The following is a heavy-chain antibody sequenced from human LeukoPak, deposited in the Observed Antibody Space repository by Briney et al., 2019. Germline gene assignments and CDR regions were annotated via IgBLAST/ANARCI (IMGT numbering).Heavy chain of an antibody. D-gene: IGHD2-21*02. Sequence: SETLSLTCTVSGGSISSHYWSWIRQPPGKGLEWIGYIYYSGSTNYNPSLKSRVTISVDTSEYQFSLKLSSVTAADTAVYYCAHIVVVTGFDAFDIWGQGTMVTVSS. CDR1: GGSISSHY. CDR2: IYYSGST. CDR3: AHIVVVTGFDAFDI. J-gene: IGHJ3*02. V-gene: IGHV4-59*11.